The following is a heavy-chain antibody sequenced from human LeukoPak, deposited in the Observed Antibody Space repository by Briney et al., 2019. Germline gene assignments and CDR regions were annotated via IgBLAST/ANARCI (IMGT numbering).Heavy chain of an antibody. Sequence: GGSLRLSCAASRFTFSSYNMNWVRQAPGKGLEWVSSIRSSSTYIYYADSVKGRFTISRDNAKNSLYLQMNSLRAEDTAVYYCARTTLLRYFDWLPEPFDYWGQGTLVTVSS. CDR3: ARTTLLRYFDWLPEPFDY. CDR1: RFTFSSYN. CDR2: IRSSSTYI. V-gene: IGHV3-21*01. J-gene: IGHJ4*02. D-gene: IGHD3-9*01.